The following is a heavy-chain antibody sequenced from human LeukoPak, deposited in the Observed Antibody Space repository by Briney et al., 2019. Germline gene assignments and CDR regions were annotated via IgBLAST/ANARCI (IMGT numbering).Heavy chain of an antibody. CDR1: GYTFTGYC. D-gene: IGHD2-2*01. CDR2: INPSSGGT. Sequence: ASVKVSCKASGYTFTGYCMHWVRQAPGQGLEWMGWINPSSGGTNYAQKFQGRVTMTRDTSISTAYMELSRLRSDDTAVYYCARCSREVVPAAIYYYYYYMDVWGKGTTVTVSS. J-gene: IGHJ6*03. V-gene: IGHV1-2*02. CDR3: ARCSREVVPAAIYYYYYYMDV.